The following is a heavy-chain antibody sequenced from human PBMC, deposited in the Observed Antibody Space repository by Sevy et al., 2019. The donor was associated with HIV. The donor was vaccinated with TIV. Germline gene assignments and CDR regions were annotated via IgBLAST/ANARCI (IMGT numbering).Heavy chain of an antibody. D-gene: IGHD4-17*01. Sequence: GGSLRLSCAASGFTFSGSAMHWVRQASGKGLEWVGRIRSKANSYAAAYAASVKGRFTISREDSKNTAYLQMNSLKTEDKAVYYCTRHLEGSDDLDLDYGDYYGMDVWGQGTTVTVSS. CDR1: GFTFSGSA. J-gene: IGHJ6*02. CDR3: TRHLEGSDDLDLDYGDYYGMDV. V-gene: IGHV3-73*01. CDR2: IRSKANSYAA.